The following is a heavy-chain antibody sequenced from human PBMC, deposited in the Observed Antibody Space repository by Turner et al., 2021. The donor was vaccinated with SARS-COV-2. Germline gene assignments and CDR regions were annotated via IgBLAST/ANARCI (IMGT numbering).Heavy chain of an antibody. CDR1: RFHFSSDC. CDR3: AKAETYSSGWSGGRSYYYYYMDV. J-gene: IGHJ6*03. Sequence: QVQLVEYGGGVVQPGRSVRLSCAAHRFHFSSDCMNWVRQAPGKGLGWVAVIAYDGSNKYYADSVKGRFTISRDNSKNTLYLQMNSLRAEDTAVYYCAKAETYSSGWSGGRSYYYYYMDVWGKGTTVTVSS. V-gene: IGHV3-30*18. CDR2: IAYDGSNK. D-gene: IGHD6-19*01.